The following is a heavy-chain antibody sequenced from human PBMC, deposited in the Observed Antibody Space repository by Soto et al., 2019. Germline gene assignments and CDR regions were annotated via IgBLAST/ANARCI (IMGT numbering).Heavy chain of an antibody. CDR3: PREPSI. CDR2: IYYSGST. Sequence: PXXTLSLTCAVSGGSISSGGYSWSWIRQPPGKGLEWIGYIYYSGSTYYNPSLKSRVTISIDTSKNQFSLKLSSVTAADTAVYYCPREPSIWGQGTPVPVSS. CDR1: GGSISSGGYS. V-gene: IGHV4-30-2*05. J-gene: IGHJ4*02.